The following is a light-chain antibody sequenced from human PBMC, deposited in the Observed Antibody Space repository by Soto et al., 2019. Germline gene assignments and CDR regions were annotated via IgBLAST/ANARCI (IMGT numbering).Light chain of an antibody. CDR2: EVS. V-gene: IGLV2-8*01. J-gene: IGLJ1*01. CDR3: SSYSGTNYHYV. CDR1: SSDVGGYNY. Sequence: SVLTQPPSPSGSFGQSVTISCTGTSSDVGGYNYVSWYQQHPGKAPKLMIYEVSERPSGVPDRFSGSKSGNTASLTVSGLQADDEADYYCSSYSGTNYHYVFGTGTKVTVL.